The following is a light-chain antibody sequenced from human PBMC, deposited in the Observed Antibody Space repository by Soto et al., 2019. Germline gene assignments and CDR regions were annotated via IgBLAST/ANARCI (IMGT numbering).Light chain of an antibody. J-gene: IGLJ2*01. V-gene: IGLV2-14*03. CDR3: TSYTSSDTLL. Sequence: QSALTQPASVSGSPGQSITISCTGSSSDVGGYDYVSWYQRHPGKAPKMIIYDVSHRPSGVSNRFSGSKSGNTASLTVSGLQAEDEADYYCTSYTSSDTLLFSGGTKLTVL. CDR2: DVS. CDR1: SSDVGGYDY.